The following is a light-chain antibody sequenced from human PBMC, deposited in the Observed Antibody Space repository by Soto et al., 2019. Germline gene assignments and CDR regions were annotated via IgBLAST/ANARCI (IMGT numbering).Light chain of an antibody. J-gene: IGLJ1*01. Sequence: QSVLTQPPSASGTPGQRVTISCSGSSSNIGSNTVNWYQQLPGTAPKLLIYSNNQRPSGVPDRFSGSKSGTSASLAISGLQSEDEADYYCAARDVSLNGYVFGTGTKVTVL. CDR2: SNN. V-gene: IGLV1-44*01. CDR3: AARDVSLNGYV. CDR1: SSNIGSNT.